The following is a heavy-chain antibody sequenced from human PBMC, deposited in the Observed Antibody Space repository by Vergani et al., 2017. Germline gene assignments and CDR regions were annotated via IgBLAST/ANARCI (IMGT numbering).Heavy chain of an antibody. J-gene: IGHJ3*02. D-gene: IGHD2-2*01. CDR3: ANGEGEYCSSTSCRNAFDI. Sequence: EVQLVESGGGLVQPGGSLRLSCAASGFTFSSYWMHWVRQAPGKGLVWVSRINSDGSSTSYADSVKGRFTISRDNAKNTLYLQMNSLRAEDTAVYYCANGEGEYCSSTSCRNAFDIWGQGTMVTVSS. V-gene: IGHV3-74*01. CDR2: INSDGSST. CDR1: GFTFSSYW.